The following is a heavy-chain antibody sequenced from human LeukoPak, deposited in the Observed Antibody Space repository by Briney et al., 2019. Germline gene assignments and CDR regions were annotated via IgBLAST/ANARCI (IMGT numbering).Heavy chain of an antibody. D-gene: IGHD1-1*01. V-gene: IGHV3-30*04. CDR2: ISYDGSNK. Sequence: PGGSLRLSCAASGFTFSSYAMHWVRQAPGKGLEWVAVISYDGSNKYYADSVKGRFTISRDNSKNTLYLQMNSLIAEDTAVYYCARDRGTIAIFDYWGQGTLVTVSS. J-gene: IGHJ4*02. CDR1: GFTFSSYA. CDR3: ARDRGTIAIFDY.